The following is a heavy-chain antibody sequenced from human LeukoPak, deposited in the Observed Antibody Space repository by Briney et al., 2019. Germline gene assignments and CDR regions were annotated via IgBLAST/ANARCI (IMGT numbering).Heavy chain of an antibody. J-gene: IGHJ5*02. V-gene: IGHV1-69*04. Sequence: SVKVSCKASGGTLSSYTISWVRQAPGQGLEWMGRIIPILGIANYAQKFQGRVTITADKSTSTAYTELSSLRSEDTAVYYCARDPPYYYGSGSSLDNWFDPWGQGTLVTVSS. CDR3: ARDPPYYYGSGSSLDNWFDP. CDR2: IIPILGIA. CDR1: GGTLSSYT. D-gene: IGHD3-10*01.